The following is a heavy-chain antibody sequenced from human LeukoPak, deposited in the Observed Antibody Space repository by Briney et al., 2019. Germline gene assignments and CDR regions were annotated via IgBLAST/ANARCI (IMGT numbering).Heavy chain of an antibody. J-gene: IGHJ4*02. CDR2: INHSGST. V-gene: IGHV4-34*01. CDR1: GGSFSGYY. CDR3: ARGRYSLWSGELSEYYFDY. D-gene: IGHD3-10*01. Sequence: PSETLSLTCAVYGGSFSGYYWSWIRQPPGKGLEWIGEINHSGSTNYNPSLKSRVTISVDTSKNQFSLKLSSMTAADTAVYYCARGRYSLWSGELSEYYFDYWGQGTLVTVSS.